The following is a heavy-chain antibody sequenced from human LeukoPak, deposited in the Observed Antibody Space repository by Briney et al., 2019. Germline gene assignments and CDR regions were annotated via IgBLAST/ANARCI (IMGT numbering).Heavy chain of an antibody. J-gene: IGHJ6*02. V-gene: IGHV4-59*08. CDR1: GGSISSYY. CDR3: ARSPPNYYYYGMDV. Sequence: PWETLSLTCTVSGGSISSYYWSWIRQPPGKGLDWIGYIYYSGSTNYNPPLKSRVTISVDTSKNQFSLKLSSVTAADTAVYYCARSPPNYYYYGMDVWGPGTTVTVSS. CDR2: IYYSGST.